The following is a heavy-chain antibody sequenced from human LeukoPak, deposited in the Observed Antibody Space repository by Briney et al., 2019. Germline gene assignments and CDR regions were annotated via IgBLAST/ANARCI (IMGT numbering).Heavy chain of an antibody. CDR1: GGSISSGGYY. CDR3: ARDCFNDHPMYYYDSSGYPALGRQNWFDP. CDR2: IYYSGST. D-gene: IGHD3-22*01. V-gene: IGHV4-31*03. Sequence: PSETLSLTCTVSGGSISSGGYYWSWIRQHPGKGLEWIGYIYYSGSTYYNPSLKSRVTISVDTSKNQFSLKLSSVTAADTAVYYCARDCFNDHPMYYYDSSGYPALGRQNWFDPWGQGTLVTVSS. J-gene: IGHJ5*02.